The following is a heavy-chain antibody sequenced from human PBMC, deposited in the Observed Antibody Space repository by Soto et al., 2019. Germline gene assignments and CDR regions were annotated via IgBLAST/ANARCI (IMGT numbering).Heavy chain of an antibody. CDR3: AKPTTVAYYDKSGYALHY. V-gene: IGHV3-9*01. CDR2: ISWNSGNI. J-gene: IGHJ4*02. CDR1: GFTFDDYA. D-gene: IGHD3-22*01. Sequence: EVQLVESGGGLVQPGRSLRLSCAASGFTFDDYAMHWVRQAPGKGLEWVSGISWNSGNIGYADSVKGRFTISRDNAKNSLDLQMNSRRAEDTALYYCAKPTTVAYYDKSGYALHYWGQGALVTVSS.